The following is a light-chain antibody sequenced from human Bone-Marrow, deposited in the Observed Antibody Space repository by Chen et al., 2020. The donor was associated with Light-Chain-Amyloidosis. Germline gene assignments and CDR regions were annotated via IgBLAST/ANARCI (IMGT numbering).Light chain of an antibody. J-gene: IGLJ2*01. V-gene: IGLV2-8*01. CDR2: EVT. CDR3: SSYGGSNNLL. Sequence: QSALTQPPSASGSPGQSVTLSCAGTSSDVGGYNYVSWYQQHPGKARKLMIYEVTKRPSGVPDRFSGSKSGNTASLTVSGRQAEDEADYYCSSYGGSNNLLFGGGTKVTVL. CDR1: SSDVGGYNY.